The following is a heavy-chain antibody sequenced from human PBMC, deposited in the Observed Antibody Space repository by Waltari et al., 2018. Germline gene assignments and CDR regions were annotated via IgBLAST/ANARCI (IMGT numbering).Heavy chain of an antibody. Sequence: EVQLVQSGAEVKKPGESLTISGKGSGYSCTSYWIGWVRQMPGKDLEWMGIIHPGDSDTRYSPSFHGQVTISADKSISTAYLQWSSLKASDTAMYYCARQVAHYGMDVLGQGTTVTVSS. CDR3: ARQVAHYGMDV. CDR2: IHPGDSDT. J-gene: IGHJ6*02. V-gene: IGHV5-51*01. D-gene: IGHD5-12*01. CDR1: GYSCTSYW.